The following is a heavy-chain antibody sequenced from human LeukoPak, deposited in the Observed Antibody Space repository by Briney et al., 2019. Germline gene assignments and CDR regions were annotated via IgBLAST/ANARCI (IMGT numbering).Heavy chain of an antibody. CDR3: ARVGGSGWYLTLGLDY. D-gene: IGHD6-19*01. CDR1: GFTFSSYA. CDR2: ISYDGSNK. J-gene: IGHJ4*02. Sequence: PGRSLRLSCAASGFTFSSYAMHWVRQAPGKGLEWVAVISYDGSNKYYADSVKGRFTISRDNSKNTLYLQMNSLRAEDTAVYYCARVGGSGWYLTLGLDYWGQGTLVTVSS. V-gene: IGHV3-30-3*01.